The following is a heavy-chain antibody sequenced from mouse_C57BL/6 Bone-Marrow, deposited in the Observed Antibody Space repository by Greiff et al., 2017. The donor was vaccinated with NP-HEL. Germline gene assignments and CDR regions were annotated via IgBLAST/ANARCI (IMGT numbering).Heavy chain of an antibody. J-gene: IGHJ2*01. CDR3: TTDGSSSYYFDY. D-gene: IGHD1-1*01. CDR2: IDPENGDT. V-gene: IGHV14-4*01. Sequence: VHVKQSGAELVRPGASVKLSCTASGFNIKDDYMHWVKQRPEQGLEWIGWIDPENGDTEYASKFQGKATITADTSSNTAYLQLSSLTSEDTAVYYCTTDGSSSYYFDYWGQGTTLTVSS. CDR1: GFNIKDDY.